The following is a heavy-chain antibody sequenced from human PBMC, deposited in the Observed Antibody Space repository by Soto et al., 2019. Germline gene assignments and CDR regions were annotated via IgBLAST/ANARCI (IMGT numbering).Heavy chain of an antibody. CDR3: AREPYYYHSSGYYWDAFDI. V-gene: IGHV3-33*01. Sequence: QVQLVESGGGVVQPGRSLRLSCAASGFTFSSYGMHWVRQAPGKGLEWVAVIWYDGSNKYYADSVKGRFTISRDNSKNTLYLQVNSLRADDPAVYYCAREPYYYHSSGYYWDAFDIWGQGTMVTVSS. CDR1: GFTFSSYG. CDR2: IWYDGSNK. D-gene: IGHD3-22*01. J-gene: IGHJ3*02.